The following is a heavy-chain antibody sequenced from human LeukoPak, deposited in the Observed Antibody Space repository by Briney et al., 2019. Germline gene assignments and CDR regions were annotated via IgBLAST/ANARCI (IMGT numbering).Heavy chain of an antibody. D-gene: IGHD3-16*01. V-gene: IGHV3-21*01. CDR1: GFTFSSYS. J-gene: IGHJ3*02. Sequence: GGSLRLSCAASGFTFSSYSMNWVRQAPGKGLEWVSSISSSSSYIYYADSGKGRFTISRDNAKNSLYLQMNSLRAEDTAVYYCARDVGLGEEGAFDIWGQGTMVTVSS. CDR2: ISSSSSYI. CDR3: ARDVGLGEEGAFDI.